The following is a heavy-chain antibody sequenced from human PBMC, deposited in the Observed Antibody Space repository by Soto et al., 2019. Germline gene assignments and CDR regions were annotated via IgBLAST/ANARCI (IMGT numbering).Heavy chain of an antibody. J-gene: IGHJ6*02. CDR3: ARDRITIFGGDYYYYGMDV. D-gene: IGHD3-3*01. V-gene: IGHV3-53*01. Sequence: QPGGSLRLSCAASGFTFSSYSMNWVRQAPGKGLEWVSLIYSGGGTYFADSVKGRFTISRDNSKNTLYLQMNSLRAEDTAIYYCARDRITIFGGDYYYYGMDVWGQGTTVTVSS. CDR2: IYSGGGT. CDR1: GFTFSSYS.